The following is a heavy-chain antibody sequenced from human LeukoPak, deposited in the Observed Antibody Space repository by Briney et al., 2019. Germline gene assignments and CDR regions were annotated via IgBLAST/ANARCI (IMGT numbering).Heavy chain of an antibody. CDR3: AKDMRGYSGYGFDY. CDR1: GFTFDDYA. J-gene: IGHJ4*02. CDR2: ISWNSGSI. D-gene: IGHD5-12*01. Sequence: PGGSLRLSCAVSGFTFDDYAIHWVRHAPGKGLEWVSGISWNSGSIGYADSVKGRFTISRDNAKNSLYLQMNSLRAEDMALYYCAKDMRGYSGYGFDYWGQGTLVTVSS. V-gene: IGHV3-9*03.